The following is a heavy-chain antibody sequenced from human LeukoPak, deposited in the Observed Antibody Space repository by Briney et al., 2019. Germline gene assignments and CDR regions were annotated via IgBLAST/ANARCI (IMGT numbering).Heavy chain of an antibody. CDR2: IVVGSGNT. CDR3: AASQGPVLLYGPRGFDP. CDR1: GFTFTSSA. D-gene: IGHD3-10*01. Sequence: ASVKVSCKASGFTFTSSAVQWVRQARGQRLEWTGWIVVGSGNTNYAQKFQERVTITRDMSTSTAYMELSSLRSEDTAVYYCAASQGPVLLYGPRGFDPWGQGTLVTVSS. J-gene: IGHJ5*02. V-gene: IGHV1-58*01.